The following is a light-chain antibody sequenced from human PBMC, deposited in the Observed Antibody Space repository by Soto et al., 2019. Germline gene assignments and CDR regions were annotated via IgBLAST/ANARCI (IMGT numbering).Light chain of an antibody. CDR1: QSVINNY. V-gene: IGKV3-20*01. Sequence: ETVLTQSPGTLSLSPGERATLSCRASQSVINNYLAWYQQTPGQAPRLLIYRASTRATGTPDRFSGSGSGTDFTLTITRLEPRDSAVYYCQQYGSSVYTFGQGTKLEIK. CDR2: RAS. CDR3: QQYGSSVYT. J-gene: IGKJ2*01.